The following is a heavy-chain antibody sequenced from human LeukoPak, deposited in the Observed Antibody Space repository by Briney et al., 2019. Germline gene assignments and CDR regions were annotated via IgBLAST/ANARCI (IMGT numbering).Heavy chain of an antibody. CDR3: ARDGRDYYGSGSYGDY. CDR2: ISSSSSYI. J-gene: IGHJ4*02. CDR1: GFTFSSYS. D-gene: IGHD3-10*01. V-gene: IGHV3-21*01. Sequence: GGSLRLSCAASGFTFSSYSMNWVRQAPGKGLEWVSSISSSSSYIYYADSVKGRFTISRDNAKNSLYLQMNSLRAEDTAVYYCARDGRDYYGSGSYGDYWGQGTLVTVSS.